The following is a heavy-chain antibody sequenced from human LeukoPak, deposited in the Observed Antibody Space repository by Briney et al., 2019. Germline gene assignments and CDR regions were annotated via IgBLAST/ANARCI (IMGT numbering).Heavy chain of an antibody. Sequence: GGSLRLSCAASGFTFSSYAMHWVRQAPGKGLEWVAVISYDGSNKYYADSVKGRFTISRDNSKNTLYLQMNSLRAEDTAVYYCARESYYDFWSGYYIDYWGQGTLVTVSS. D-gene: IGHD3-3*01. CDR1: GFTFSSYA. J-gene: IGHJ4*02. V-gene: IGHV3-30-3*01. CDR2: ISYDGSNK. CDR3: ARESYYDFWSGYYIDY.